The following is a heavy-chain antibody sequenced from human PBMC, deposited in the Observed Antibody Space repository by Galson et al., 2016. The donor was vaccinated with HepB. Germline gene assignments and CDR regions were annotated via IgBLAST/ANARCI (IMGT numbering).Heavy chain of an antibody. CDR3: RKHGGFDY. V-gene: IGHV3-23*03. CDR2: IYSGGYT. Sequence: SLRLSCAASGFSFSNSGMSWVRQAPGQGLQWVSVIYSGGYTYYADSVKGRFTISRDNSKNTLYLYMNNLTAGDTAIYYCRKHGGFDYCGHGALVTVSS. CDR1: GFSFSNSG. D-gene: IGHD3-16*01. J-gene: IGHJ4*01.